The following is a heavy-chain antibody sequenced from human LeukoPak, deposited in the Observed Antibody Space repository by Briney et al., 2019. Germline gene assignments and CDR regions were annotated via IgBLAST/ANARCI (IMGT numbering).Heavy chain of an antibody. CDR1: GGSFSGYY. CDR3: ARDLGGGNFDY. Sequence: SETLSLTCAVYGGSFSGYYWSWIRQPPGKGLEWIGEINHSGSTNYNPSLKSRVTISVDTSKNQSSLKLSSVTAADTAVYYCARDLGGGNFDYWGQGTLVTVSS. J-gene: IGHJ4*02. D-gene: IGHD2-15*01. V-gene: IGHV4-34*01. CDR2: INHSGST.